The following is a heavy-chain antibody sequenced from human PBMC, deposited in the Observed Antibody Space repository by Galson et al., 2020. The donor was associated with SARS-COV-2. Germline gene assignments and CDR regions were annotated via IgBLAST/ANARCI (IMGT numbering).Heavy chain of an antibody. V-gene: IGHV1-2*02. CDR2: INPNSGGT. CDR3: ARGHYYDSSGYLDAFDI. J-gene: IGHJ3*02. D-gene: IGHD3-22*01. CDR1: GYTFTGYY. Sequence: ASVKVSCKASGYTFTGYYMHWVLQAPRQRLEWMGCINPNSGGTNYAQKSQGRVTMTRDTYISTAYMELSRLGSDDTAVYYCARGHYYDSSGYLDAFDIWGQGTMVTVS.